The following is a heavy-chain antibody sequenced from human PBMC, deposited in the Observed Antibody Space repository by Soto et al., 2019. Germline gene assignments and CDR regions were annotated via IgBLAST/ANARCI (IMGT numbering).Heavy chain of an antibody. CDR1: GYTFTGYY. J-gene: IGHJ5*02. CDR3: ARGAIVVVPAARGRWFDP. D-gene: IGHD2-2*01. CDR2: INPNSGGT. Sequence: ASVKVSCKASGYTFTGYYMHWVRQAPGQGLEWMGWINPNSGGTNYAQKFQGWVTMTRDTSISTAYMELSRLRSDDTAVYYCARGAIVVVPAARGRWFDPWGQGTLVTVSS. V-gene: IGHV1-2*04.